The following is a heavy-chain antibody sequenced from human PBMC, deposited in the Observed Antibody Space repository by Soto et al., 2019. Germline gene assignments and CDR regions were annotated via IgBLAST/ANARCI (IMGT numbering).Heavy chain of an antibody. CDR1: GGSISSGGYY. Sequence: QVQLQESGPGLVKPSQTLSLTCTVSGGSISSGGYYWSWIRQHPGKGLEWIGYIYYSGSTYYNPSLKSRVTISVDTSKNQFCLKLSSVTAADTAVYYCAKVGDCSSTSCYLDWFDPWGQGTLVTVSS. CDR2: IYYSGST. CDR3: AKVGDCSSTSCYLDWFDP. D-gene: IGHD2-2*01. J-gene: IGHJ5*02. V-gene: IGHV4-31*03.